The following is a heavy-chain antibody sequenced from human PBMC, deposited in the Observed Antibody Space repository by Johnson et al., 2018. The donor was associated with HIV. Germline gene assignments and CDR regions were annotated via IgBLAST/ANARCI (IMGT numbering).Heavy chain of an antibody. J-gene: IGHJ3*02. Sequence: QVQLVESGGGVVQPGRSLRLSCAASGFTFSSYAMHWVRQAPGKGLEWVAVISYDGSNKYYADSVKGRFTISRDNSKNTLYLQMNSLGAEDTAVYYCARVSGLTFGAFDIWGQGTMVTVSS. V-gene: IGHV3-30-3*01. CDR2: ISYDGSNK. CDR3: ARVSGLTFGAFDI. CDR1: GFTFSSYA. D-gene: IGHD3-22*01.